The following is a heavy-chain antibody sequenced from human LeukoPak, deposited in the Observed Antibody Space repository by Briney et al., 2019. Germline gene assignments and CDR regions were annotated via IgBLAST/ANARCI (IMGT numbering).Heavy chain of an antibody. CDR3: GRDSRWAQPDY. Sequence: PGGSLRLSCAASGFTFSSYEMNWVRQAPGKGLEWVSAISGSGGSTYYADSVKGRFTISRDNSKNTVYLQINSLTAEDTAVYYCGRDSRWAQPDYWGQGTLVTVSS. V-gene: IGHV3-23*01. CDR1: GFTFSSYE. J-gene: IGHJ4*02. CDR2: ISGSGGST. D-gene: IGHD5-24*01.